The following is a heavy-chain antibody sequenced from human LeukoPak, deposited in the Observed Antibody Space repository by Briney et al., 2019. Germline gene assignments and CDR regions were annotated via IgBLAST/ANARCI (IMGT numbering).Heavy chain of an antibody. D-gene: IGHD3-10*01. J-gene: IGHJ4*01. CDR2: LFNSGST. Sequence: PSETLSLTCSVSGGSMSSSSYYYYWGWIRRPPGKGLEWIGSLFNSGSTYYNPSLMSRLTMSVDTSKNQFSMRLISVTAADTAVYYCARNNSMVRGALDYWGQGILVTVSS. CDR3: ARNNSMVRGALDY. CDR1: GGSMSSSSYYYY. V-gene: IGHV4-39*01.